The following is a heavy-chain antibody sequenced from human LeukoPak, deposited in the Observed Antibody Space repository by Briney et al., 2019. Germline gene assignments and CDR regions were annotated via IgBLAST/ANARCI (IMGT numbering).Heavy chain of an antibody. J-gene: IGHJ4*02. CDR2: ISYDGSNK. CDR3: ANWYSSGWSSGY. Sequence: PGRSLRLSCAASGFTLSSYGMHWVRQAPGKGLEWVAVISYDGSNKYYADSVKGRFTISRDNSKNTLYLQMNSLRAEDTAVYYCANWYSSGWSSGYWGQGTLVTVSS. D-gene: IGHD6-19*01. V-gene: IGHV3-30*18. CDR1: GFTLSSYG.